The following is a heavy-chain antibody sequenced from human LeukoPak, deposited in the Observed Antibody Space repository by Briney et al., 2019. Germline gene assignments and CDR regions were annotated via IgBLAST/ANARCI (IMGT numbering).Heavy chain of an antibody. CDR3: AREDYDFWSGYGDYYYYMDV. V-gene: IGHV1-8*01. CDR2: MNPNSGNT. Sequence: ASVTVSCKASGYTFTSYDINWVRQATGQGLEWVGWMNPNSGNTGYAQKFQGRVTMTRNTSISTAYMELSSLGSEDTAVYYCAREDYDFWSGYGDYYYYMDVWGKGTTVTVSS. D-gene: IGHD3-3*01. CDR1: GYTFTSYD. J-gene: IGHJ6*03.